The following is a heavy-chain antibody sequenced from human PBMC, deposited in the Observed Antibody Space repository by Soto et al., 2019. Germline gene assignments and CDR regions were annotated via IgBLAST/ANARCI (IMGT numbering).Heavy chain of an antibody. D-gene: IGHD2-15*01. V-gene: IGHV3-48*01. CDR1: GFTFSSYA. CDR3: ARDGGRLRIDY. Sequence: GGSLRLSCAASGFTFSSYAMSWVRQAPGKWLEWVSAISSSSRSIYYADSVKGRFTISRDNARNSLYLQMNSLRAEDTAVYYCARDGGRLRIDYWGQGTLVTVSS. J-gene: IGHJ4*02. CDR2: ISSSSRSI.